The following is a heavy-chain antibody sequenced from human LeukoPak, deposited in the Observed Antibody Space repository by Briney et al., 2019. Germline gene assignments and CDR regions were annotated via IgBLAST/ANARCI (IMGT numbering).Heavy chain of an antibody. CDR2: INPDSGGT. CDR1: GYTFTGYY. J-gene: IGHJ4*02. V-gene: IGHV1-2*02. CDR3: ARDGAIYYYDSSGYPNY. D-gene: IGHD3-22*01. Sequence: ASVKVSCKASGYTFTGYYMHWVRQAPGQGLEWMGWINPDSGGTNYAQKFQGRVTMTRDTSISTAYMELSRLRSDDTAVYYCARDGAIYYYDSSGYPNYWGQGTLVTVSS.